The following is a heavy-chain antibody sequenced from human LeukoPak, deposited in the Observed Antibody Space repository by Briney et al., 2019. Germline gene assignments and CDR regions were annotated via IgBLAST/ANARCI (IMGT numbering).Heavy chain of an antibody. D-gene: IGHD4-17*01. Sequence: GGSLRLSCEASELTFSRFEMHWVRQAPGKGLEWISYISTSGTTIYYADSVKGRFTIPRDNAKNSLYLQMNSLRAEDTGVYYCARDRLSGEYEDYWGQGTVVTVSS. CDR2: ISTSGTTI. J-gene: IGHJ4*02. V-gene: IGHV3-48*03. CDR3: ARDRLSGEYEDY. CDR1: ELTFSRFE.